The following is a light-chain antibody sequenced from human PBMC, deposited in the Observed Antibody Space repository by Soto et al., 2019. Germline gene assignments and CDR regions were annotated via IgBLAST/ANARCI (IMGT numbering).Light chain of an antibody. CDR1: QTISSW. V-gene: IGKV1-5*03. J-gene: IGKJ1*01. CDR3: QQSYSTPWT. CDR2: RAS. Sequence: DIQMTQSPSPLSGSVGDRVTITCRASQTISSWLAWYQQKPGKAPKLLIYRASTLKSGVPSRFSGSGSGTDCTLTISSLQPEDVATYYCQQSYSTPWTLGQGTKVDIK.